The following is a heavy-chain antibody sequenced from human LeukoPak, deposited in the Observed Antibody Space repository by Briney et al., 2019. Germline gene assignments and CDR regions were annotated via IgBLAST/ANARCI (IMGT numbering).Heavy chain of an antibody. Sequence: SETLSLTCAVYGGSFSGYYWSWIRQPPPKGLEWIGEINHSGSTNYNPSLKSRVTISVDTSKNQFYLKLSSVTAADTAVYYCASAYSGSPYYFDYGGQGTLVTVSS. D-gene: IGHD1-26*01. CDR3: ASAYSGSPYYFDY. V-gene: IGHV4-34*01. CDR1: GGSFSGYY. CDR2: INHSGST. J-gene: IGHJ4*02.